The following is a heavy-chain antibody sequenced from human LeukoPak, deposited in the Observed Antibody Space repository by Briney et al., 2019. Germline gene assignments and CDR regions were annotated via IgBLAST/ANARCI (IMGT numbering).Heavy chain of an antibody. V-gene: IGHV3-9*02. CDR3: AKGPRAYWYFDL. J-gene: IGHJ2*01. CDR1: GFTSDDYA. Sequence: PGGSLRLSCAASGFTSDDYAMHWVRQAPAKGLGWVSGISWNSGSIGYADSVKGRFTISRDNAKNSLYLQMNSLRAEDTALYYCAKGPRAYWYFDLWGRGTLVTVSS. CDR2: ISWNSGSI.